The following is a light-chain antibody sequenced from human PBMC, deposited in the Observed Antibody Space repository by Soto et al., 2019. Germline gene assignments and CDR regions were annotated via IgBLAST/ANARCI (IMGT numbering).Light chain of an antibody. CDR2: SNS. V-gene: IGLV1-44*01. CDR1: SSNIGSNT. Sequence: QPVLTQPPSTSETPGQRVTISCSGSSSNIGSNTVNWYQLFPGTTPKLLIYSNSQRPSGVPDRFSASKAGTSASLAISGLQSEDEGDYYCATWDDSLNGVVFGGGTKLTVL. CDR3: ATWDDSLNGVV. J-gene: IGLJ3*02.